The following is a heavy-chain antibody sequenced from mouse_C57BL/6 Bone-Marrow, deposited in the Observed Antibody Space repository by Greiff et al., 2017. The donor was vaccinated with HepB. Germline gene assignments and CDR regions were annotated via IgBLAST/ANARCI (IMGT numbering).Heavy chain of an antibody. CDR2: IYPGDGDT. D-gene: IGHD1-1*01. J-gene: IGHJ3*01. CDR1: GYAFSSSW. Sequence: QVQLQQPGAELVKPGASVKVSCKASGYAFSSSWMNWVKQRPGKGLEWIGRIYPGDGDTNYNGKFKGKATLTADKSSSTAYMQLSSLTSEDSAVYFCARNGYGSSWGFAYWGQGTLVTVSA. V-gene: IGHV1-82*01. CDR3: ARNGYGSSWGFAY.